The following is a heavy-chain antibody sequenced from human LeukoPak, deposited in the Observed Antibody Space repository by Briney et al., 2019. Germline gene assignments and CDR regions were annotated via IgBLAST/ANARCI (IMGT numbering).Heavy chain of an antibody. D-gene: IGHD2-15*01. CDR3: VKELYSGNGGYNDAFDI. Sequence: GGSLRLSCSASGFTFRNYVIHWVRQAPGNGLEYVSAISSNGGSTYYADSVKGRFTISRDNSKNTLHLQMRSLRAEDTAVYYCVKELYSGNGGYNDAFDIWGQGTTVTVSP. J-gene: IGHJ3*02. CDR2: ISSNGGST. V-gene: IGHV3-64D*09. CDR1: GFTFRNYV.